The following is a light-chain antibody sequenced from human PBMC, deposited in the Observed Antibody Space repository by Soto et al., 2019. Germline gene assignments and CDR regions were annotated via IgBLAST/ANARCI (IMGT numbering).Light chain of an antibody. CDR2: GAS. CDR3: QHYNDWPPTWT. Sequence: EIVMTQSPATLSVSPGERATLSCRASHSVSTKLAWYQQKPGQAPRVLIYGASTRAAGIPARFSGSGPGTEFPLTISSRQSEDFAVYSCQHYNDWPPTWTFGQGTRVEVK. CDR1: HSVSTK. V-gene: IGKV3-15*01. J-gene: IGKJ1*01.